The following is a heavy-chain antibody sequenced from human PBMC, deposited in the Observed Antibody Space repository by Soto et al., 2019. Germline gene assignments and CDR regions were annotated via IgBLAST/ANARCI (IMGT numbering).Heavy chain of an antibody. D-gene: IGHD3-22*01. CDR2: ISGSGGST. J-gene: IGHJ4*02. V-gene: IGHV3-23*01. Sequence: GGSLRLSCAASGFTFISYAMSWVRQAPGKGLEWVSAISGSGGSTYYADSVKGRFTISRDNSKNTLYLQMNSLRAEDTAVYYCAKDHYDSSGYYPTPFDYWGQGTLVTVSS. CDR3: AKDHYDSSGYYPTPFDY. CDR1: GFTFISYA.